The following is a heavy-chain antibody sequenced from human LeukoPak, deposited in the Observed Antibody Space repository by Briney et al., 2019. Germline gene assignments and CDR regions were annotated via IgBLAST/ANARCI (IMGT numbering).Heavy chain of an antibody. V-gene: IGHV3-23*01. D-gene: IGHD1-26*01. CDR1: GFTFSSNY. CDR2: ISGSGGST. Sequence: GGSLRLSCAASGFTFSSNYMSWVRQAPGKGLEWVSSISGSGGSTYYVDSVKGRFTISRDNSKNTLYLQMSSLRAEDTAVYYCAKDLLLGATPYDAFDIWGQGTMVTVSS. J-gene: IGHJ3*02. CDR3: AKDLLLGATPYDAFDI.